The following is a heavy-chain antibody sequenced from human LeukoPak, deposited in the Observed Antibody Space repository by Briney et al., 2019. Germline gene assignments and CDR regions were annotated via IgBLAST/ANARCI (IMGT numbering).Heavy chain of an antibody. J-gene: IGHJ4*02. CDR2: IYYSGST. D-gene: IGHD2-2*01. V-gene: IGHV4-31*03. Sequence: SETLSLTCTVSGGSISSGGYYWSWIRQHPGKGLEWIGYIYYSGSTYYNPSLKSRVTISVDTSKNQFSLKPSSVTAADTAVYYCASSKRYCSSTSCYYGDFDYWGQGTLVTVSS. CDR1: GGSISSGGYY. CDR3: ASSKRYCSSTSCYYGDFDY.